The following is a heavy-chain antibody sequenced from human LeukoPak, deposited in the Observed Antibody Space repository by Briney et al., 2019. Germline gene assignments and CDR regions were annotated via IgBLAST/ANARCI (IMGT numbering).Heavy chain of an antibody. J-gene: IGHJ3*02. Sequence: SGPTLVNPTQTLTLTCTFSGFSLSTRGMSVSWVRQPPGKALEWLARIDWDDDKYYSTSLRTRLTISKDTSKNQVVLTMTNMDPVDTATYYCARVVKDDSGYRDALDIWGQGTMVTVSS. CDR2: IDWDDDK. D-gene: IGHD3-22*01. CDR1: GFSLSTRGMS. V-gene: IGHV2-70*11. CDR3: ARVVKDDSGYRDALDI.